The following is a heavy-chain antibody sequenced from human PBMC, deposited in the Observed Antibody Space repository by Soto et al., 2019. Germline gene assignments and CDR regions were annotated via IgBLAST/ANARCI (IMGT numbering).Heavy chain of an antibody. CDR3: AHRVLRTVFGLVTTTAIYFVF. J-gene: IGHJ4*02. V-gene: IGHV2-5*02. CDR1: GFSLTTSGVG. D-gene: IGHD3-3*01. CDR2: IYWDDDK. Sequence: QITLNESGPTQVKPRQTLTLTCTFSGFSLTTSGVGVGWIRQSPGKAPEWLALIYWDDDKRYSPSLKSRLTITKDTSNNQVVLTMADLDPADTATYYCAHRVLRTVFGLVTTTAIYFVFWGQGTPVAVSS.